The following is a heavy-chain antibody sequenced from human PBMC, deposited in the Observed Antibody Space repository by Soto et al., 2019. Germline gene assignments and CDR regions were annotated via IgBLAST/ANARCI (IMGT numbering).Heavy chain of an antibody. CDR3: ARVTVLYYYGSGGQYGGMDV. D-gene: IGHD3-10*01. CDR2: IYYSGST. J-gene: IGHJ6*02. V-gene: IGHV4-59*01. Sequence: PSETLSLTCTVSGGSISSYYWSWIRQPPGKGLEWIGYIYYSGSTNYNPSLKSRVTISVDTSKNQFSLKLSSVTAADTAVYYCARVTVLYYYGSGGQYGGMDVWGQGTTVTVPS. CDR1: GGSISSYY.